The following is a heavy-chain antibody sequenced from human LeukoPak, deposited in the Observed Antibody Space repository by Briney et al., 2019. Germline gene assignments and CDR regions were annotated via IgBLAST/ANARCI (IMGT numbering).Heavy chain of an antibody. J-gene: IGHJ4*02. Sequence: QPGGSLRLSCAASGCTFSYYGLSWVRQAPGKGLEWVSGFGHNGDITYSDSVKGRFTISRDNAKNSLYLQMNSLRAEDTAVYYCARDSKVYYFDYWGQGTLVTVSS. CDR2: FGHNGDIT. CDR1: GCTFSYYG. CDR3: ARDSKVYYFDY. D-gene: IGHD2-8*01. V-gene: IGHV3-20*04.